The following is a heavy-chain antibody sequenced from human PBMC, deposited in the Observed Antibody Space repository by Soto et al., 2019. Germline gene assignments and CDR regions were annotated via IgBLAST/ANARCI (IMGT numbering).Heavy chain of an antibody. J-gene: IGHJ3*01. CDR3: ATWHEREHAYDV. D-gene: IGHD1-1*01. Sequence: DVQLVESGGGLIQPGGSLRLSCAAFGLTVSGKYYMAWVRQAPGKGLEWLSALYDLDGSFYADSVRGRFTTSSDSSKTTVYLQMNDLRPDDTAVYYCATWHEREHAYDVWGQGTTVTVSS. CDR2: LYDLDGS. CDR1: GLTVSGKYY. V-gene: IGHV3-53*01.